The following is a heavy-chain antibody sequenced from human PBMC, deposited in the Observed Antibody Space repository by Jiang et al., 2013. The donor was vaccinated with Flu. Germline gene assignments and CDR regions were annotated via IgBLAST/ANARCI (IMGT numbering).Heavy chain of an antibody. J-gene: IGHJ4*02. D-gene: IGHD3-22*01. CDR2: INHSGST. CDR1: GGSFSGYY. V-gene: IGHV4-34*01. Sequence: LLKPSETLSLTCAVYGGSFSGYYWSWIRQPPGKGLEWIGEINHSGSTNYNPSLKSRVTISVDTSKNQFSLKLSSVTAADTAVYYCARVPIGYDSSGYYLFDYWGQGTLVTVSS. CDR3: ARVPIGYDSSGYYLFDY.